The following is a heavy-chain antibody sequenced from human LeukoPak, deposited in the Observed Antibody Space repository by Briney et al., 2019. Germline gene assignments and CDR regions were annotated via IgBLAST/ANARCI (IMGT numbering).Heavy chain of an antibody. CDR3: ARGEGASSSWYYYYMDV. D-gene: IGHD6-13*01. CDR1: GFTFSSYA. V-gene: IGHV3-23*01. Sequence: GGSLRLSCAASGFTFSSYAMSWVRQAPGKGLEWVSAISGSGGSTYYADSVKGRFTISRDNSKNTLYLQMNSLRAEDTAVYYCARGEGASSSWYYYYMDVWGKGTTVTVSS. CDR2: ISGSGGST. J-gene: IGHJ6*03.